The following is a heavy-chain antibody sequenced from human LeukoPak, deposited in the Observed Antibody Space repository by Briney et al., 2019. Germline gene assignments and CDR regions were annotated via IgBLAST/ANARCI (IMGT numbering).Heavy chain of an antibody. V-gene: IGHV4-39*01. CDR3: ARLMYFYDSSGYSYPYFDY. CDR2: LYYSGST. CDR1: RGSIRSFSDY. Sequence: SETLSLTCTVSRGSIRSFSDYWGWIRQPPGKGLEWIGSLYYSGSTYYNASLKSRVTISLDTSKNQFSLKLSSVTAADTAVYYCARLMYFYDSSGYSYPYFDYWGQGTLVTVSS. D-gene: IGHD3-22*01. J-gene: IGHJ4*02.